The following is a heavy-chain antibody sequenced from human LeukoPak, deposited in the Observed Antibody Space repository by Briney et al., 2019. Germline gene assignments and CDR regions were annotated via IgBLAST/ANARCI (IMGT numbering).Heavy chain of an antibody. V-gene: IGHV3-7*03. Sequence: PGGSLRLSCVASGFTFSSHWMGWVRQAPGKGLEWVANIKQDGSEKYYVDSVKGRFTISRDNAKNSLYLQMNSLRAEDTAVYYCARDENSSGYYFFAEYFQHWGQGTLVTVSS. CDR2: IKQDGSEK. CDR3: ARDENSSGYYFFAEYFQH. CDR1: GFTFSSHW. D-gene: IGHD3-22*01. J-gene: IGHJ1*01.